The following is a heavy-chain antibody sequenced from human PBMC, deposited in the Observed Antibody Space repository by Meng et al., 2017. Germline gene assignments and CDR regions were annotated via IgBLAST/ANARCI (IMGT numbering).Heavy chain of an antibody. CDR2: INPSGGST. J-gene: IGHJ4*02. CDR3: ARDLGIQLWFTSTIAADY. CDR1: GYTFTSYY. Sequence: ASVNVSCKASGYTFTSYYMHWVRQAPGQGLEWMGIINPSGGSTSYAQKFQGRVTMTRDTSTSTVYMELSSLRSEDTAVYYCARDLGIQLWFTSTIAADYWGQGTLVTVSS. V-gene: IGHV1-46*01. D-gene: IGHD5-18*01.